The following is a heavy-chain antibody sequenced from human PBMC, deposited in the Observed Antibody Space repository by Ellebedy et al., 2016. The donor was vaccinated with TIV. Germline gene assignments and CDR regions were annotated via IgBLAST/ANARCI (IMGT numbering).Heavy chain of an antibody. CDR2: ISGSGGNT. CDR1: GFIFSKYA. V-gene: IGHV3-23*01. J-gene: IGHJ4*02. Sequence: GESLKISCAPSGFIFSKYAMSWVRQAPGKGLEWVSAISGSGGNTYYADSVKGRFTISRDNSKNTLYLQMNSLRAEDTAVYYCAKGGQWWPFDSWGQGTLVTVSS. D-gene: IGHD2-15*01. CDR3: AKGGQWWPFDS.